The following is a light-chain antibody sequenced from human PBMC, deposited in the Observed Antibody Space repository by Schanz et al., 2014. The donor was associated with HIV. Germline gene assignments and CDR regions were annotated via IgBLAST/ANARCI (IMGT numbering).Light chain of an antibody. Sequence: QSALTQPASVSGSPGQSITISCTGTSSDVGSYDYVSWYQQHPGTVPKPMIYNVNTQPSRVPDRFSGSKSGNTASLTISGLQSDDEADYYCQSYDSSLSGYVVFGGGTKVTVL. CDR1: SSDVGSYDY. V-gene: IGLV2-14*01. J-gene: IGLJ2*01. CDR2: NVN. CDR3: QSYDSSLSGYVV.